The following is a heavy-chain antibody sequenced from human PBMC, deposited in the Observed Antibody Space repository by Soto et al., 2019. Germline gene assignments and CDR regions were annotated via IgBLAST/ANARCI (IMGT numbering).Heavy chain of an antibody. D-gene: IGHD3-10*01. V-gene: IGHV4-59*01. CDR1: GGSISSYY. CDR2: IYYSGST. J-gene: IGHJ6*03. CDR3: ARVSRPFSFSVMVRGVTPPNYMDV. Sequence: QVQLQESGPGLVKPSETLSLTCTVSGGSISSYYWSWIRQPPGKGLEWIGYIYYSGSTNYNPSLKSRVTISVDTSKNQFSLKLSSVTAADTAVYYCARVSRPFSFSVMVRGVTPPNYMDVWGKGTTVTVSS.